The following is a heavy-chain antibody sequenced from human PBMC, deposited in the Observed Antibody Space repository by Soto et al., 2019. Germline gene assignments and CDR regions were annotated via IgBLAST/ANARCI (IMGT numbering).Heavy chain of an antibody. J-gene: IGHJ4*02. Sequence: SETLSLTCTVSGGSSSSTTYYWGWIRQSPGKGLEWIGNIYSGGNTYYNPSLKSRVTISVDTSKSHLSLQLISVTAADTAVYYCAGQSYESRGYFYAYRGQGTLVTVS. V-gene: IGHV4-39*01. CDR3: AGQSYESRGYFYAY. D-gene: IGHD3-22*01. CDR2: IYSGGNT. CDR1: GGSSSSTTYY.